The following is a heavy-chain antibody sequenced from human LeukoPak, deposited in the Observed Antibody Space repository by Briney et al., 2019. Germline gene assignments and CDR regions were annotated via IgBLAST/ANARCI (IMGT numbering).Heavy chain of an antibody. D-gene: IGHD6-6*01. CDR2: INPNSGGT. J-gene: IGHJ4*02. V-gene: IGHV1-2*02. Sequence: ASVKVSCKASGYTFTGYYMHWVRQAPGQGLEWMGWINPNSGGTNYAQKFQGRVTMTRDTSISTAYMELSSLRSEDTAVYYCARQLVEYSSSPALGYWGQGTLVTVSS. CDR3: ARQLVEYSSSPALGY. CDR1: GYTFTGYY.